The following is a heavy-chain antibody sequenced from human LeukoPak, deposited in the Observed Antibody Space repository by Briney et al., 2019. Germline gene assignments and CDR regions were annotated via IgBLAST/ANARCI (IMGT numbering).Heavy chain of an antibody. CDR1: GFTFSSYA. CDR2: IRSKAYGGTT. D-gene: IGHD3-3*01. CDR3: TRADDFWSGYQDY. Sequence: GGSLRLSCAASGFTFSSYAMSWVRQAPGKGLEWVGFIRSKAYGGTTEYAASVKGRFTISRDDSKSIAYLQMNSLKTEDTAVYYCTRADDFWSGYQDYWGQGTLVTVSS. J-gene: IGHJ4*02. V-gene: IGHV3-49*04.